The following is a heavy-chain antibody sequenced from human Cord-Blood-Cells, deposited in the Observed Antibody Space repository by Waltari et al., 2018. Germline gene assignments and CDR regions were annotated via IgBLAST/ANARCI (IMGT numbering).Heavy chain of an antibody. J-gene: IGHJ3*02. Sequence: QVQLQESGPGLVKPSETLSLTCTVSGGSISSHYWSWIRQPPGKGLEWIGYIYYSGSTNYNPSLKSRVTISVDTSKNQFSLKLSSVTAADTAVYYCARKGRYCSSTSCYNVAFDIWGQGTMVTVSS. V-gene: IGHV4-59*11. CDR2: IYYSGST. D-gene: IGHD2-2*02. CDR3: ARKGRYCSSTSCYNVAFDI. CDR1: GGSISSHY.